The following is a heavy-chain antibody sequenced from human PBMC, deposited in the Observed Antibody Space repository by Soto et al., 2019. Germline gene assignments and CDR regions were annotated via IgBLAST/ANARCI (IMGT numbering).Heavy chain of an antibody. CDR2: IYYSGST. CDR1: GGSISSYY. J-gene: IGHJ4*02. CDR3: ARHVVPAANYFAY. Sequence: QVQLQESGPGLVKPSETLSLTCPVSGGSISSYYWSWIRQPPGKGLEWIGYIYYSGSTNYNPSLQRRVTITVVTSKNQFSLKLSSVTVADTAVYYCARHVVPAANYFAYWGQGTLVTVSS. D-gene: IGHD2-2*01. V-gene: IGHV4-59*08.